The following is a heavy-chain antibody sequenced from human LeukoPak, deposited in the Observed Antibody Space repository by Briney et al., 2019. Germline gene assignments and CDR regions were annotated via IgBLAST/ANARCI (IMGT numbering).Heavy chain of an antibody. Sequence: GGSLRLSCAASGFTFSSYAMHWVRQAPGKGLEWVAVISYDGSNKYYADSVKGRFTISRDNSKNTLYLQMNSLRAEDTAVYYCAKDTPPYYYDSSDDWGQGTLVTVSS. J-gene: IGHJ4*02. D-gene: IGHD3-22*01. CDR2: ISYDGSNK. CDR3: AKDTPPYYYDSSDD. CDR1: GFTFSSYA. V-gene: IGHV3-30-3*01.